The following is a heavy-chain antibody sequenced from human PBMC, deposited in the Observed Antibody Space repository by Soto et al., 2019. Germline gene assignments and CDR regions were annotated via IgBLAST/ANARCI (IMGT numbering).Heavy chain of an antibody. CDR3: ARDRGYDFWSGYYYFDY. CDR2: TYYRSKWYN. D-gene: IGHD3-3*01. V-gene: IGHV6-1*01. J-gene: IGHJ4*02. CDR1: GDSVSSNSAA. Sequence: KQSQTLSLTCAISGDSVSSNSAAWNWIRQSPSRGLEWLGRTYYRSKWYNDYAVSVKSRITINPDTSKNQFSLQLNSVTPEDTAVYYCARDRGYDFWSGYYYFDYWGQGTLVTVSS.